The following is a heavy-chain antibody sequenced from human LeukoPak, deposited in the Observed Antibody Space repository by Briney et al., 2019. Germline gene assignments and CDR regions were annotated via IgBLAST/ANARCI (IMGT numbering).Heavy chain of an antibody. CDR3: AKLPSSSAPFDY. V-gene: IGHV3-23*01. CDR1: GLTFANYW. D-gene: IGHD6-6*01. Sequence: GGSLRLSCAASGLTFANYWMSWVRQAPGKGLEWVSAISGSGGSTYYADSVKGRFTISRDNSKNTLYLQMNSLRAEDTAVYYCAKLPSSSAPFDYWGQGTLVTVSS. J-gene: IGHJ4*02. CDR2: ISGSGGST.